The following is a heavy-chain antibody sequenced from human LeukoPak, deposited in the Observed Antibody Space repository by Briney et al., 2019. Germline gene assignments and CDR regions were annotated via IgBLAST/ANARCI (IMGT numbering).Heavy chain of an antibody. J-gene: IGHJ3*02. Sequence: SQTLSLTCSVSGGSISRGGYYWSWIRQLPGKGLEWIGYIYYTGSTYYSPSLKSRVTISLDTSKNQFSLRLSSVTAADTAVYYCARESRDLTLVRGVIRSAFDIWGQGRMVTVSS. D-gene: IGHD3-10*01. V-gene: IGHV4-31*03. CDR3: ARESRDLTLVRGVIRSAFDI. CDR2: IYYTGST. CDR1: GGSISRGGYY.